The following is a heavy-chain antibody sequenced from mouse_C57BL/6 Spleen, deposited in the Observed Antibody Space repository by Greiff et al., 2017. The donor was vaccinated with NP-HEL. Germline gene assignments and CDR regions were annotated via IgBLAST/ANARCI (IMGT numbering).Heavy chain of an antibody. CDR2: IYPYNGVS. J-gene: IGHJ2*01. V-gene: IGHV1-31*01. CDR1: GYSFTGYY. CDR3: ASGTGTGDY. D-gene: IGHD4-1*01. Sequence: DVKLVESGPELVKPGASVKISCKASGYSFTGYYMRWVKQSHGNILDWLGYIYPYNGVSSYNQKFQGKATLTVDKSSSSAYMECRSLTSEDSAVYYCASGTGTGDYWGQGTTRTVSS.